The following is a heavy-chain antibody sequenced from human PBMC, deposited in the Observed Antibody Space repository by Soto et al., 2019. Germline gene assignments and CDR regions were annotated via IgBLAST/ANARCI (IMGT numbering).Heavy chain of an antibody. V-gene: IGHV1-58*01. CDR3: AADPTTMVRGVITSLDY. J-gene: IGHJ4*02. CDR2: IVVGSGNT. D-gene: IGHD3-10*01. CDR1: GFTFTSSA. Sequence: SVKVSCKASGFTFTSSAVQWVRQDRGQRLEWIGWIVVGSGNTNYAQKFQERVTITRDMSTSTAYMELSSLRSEDTAVYYCAADPTTMVRGVITSLDYWGQGTLVTVSS.